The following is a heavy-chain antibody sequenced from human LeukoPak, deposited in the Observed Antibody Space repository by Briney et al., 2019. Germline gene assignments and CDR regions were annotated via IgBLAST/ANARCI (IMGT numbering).Heavy chain of an antibody. CDR2: VNPKTGGT. CDR3: AREGAAAGTPDAFEI. CDR1: GYSFTGYH. V-gene: IGHV1-2*02. Sequence: ASVAVSCKAFGYSFTGYHLHWVRQAPRQGLEWMGWVNPKTGGTNYARKCQGRVTMTRDTSINTVNMELSRLTSDDTAVYYCAREGAAAGTPDAFEIWGQGTMGTVSS. D-gene: IGHD6-13*01. J-gene: IGHJ3*02.